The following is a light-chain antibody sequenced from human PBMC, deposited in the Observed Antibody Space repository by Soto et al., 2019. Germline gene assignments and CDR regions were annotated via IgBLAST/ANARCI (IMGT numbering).Light chain of an antibody. J-gene: IGKJ3*01. CDR2: GAS. V-gene: IGKV3-20*01. CDR1: QSISSDY. Sequence: EFGLTQFSDTFSLSPGERATLSCRPSQSISSDYLVWYQQKPGQAPRLLIYGASSRATGIPDRFSGSGSGTDFTLTINRLEPEDFAVYYCQHYGNSPPSVTFGPGTKVDIK. CDR3: QHYGNSPPSVT.